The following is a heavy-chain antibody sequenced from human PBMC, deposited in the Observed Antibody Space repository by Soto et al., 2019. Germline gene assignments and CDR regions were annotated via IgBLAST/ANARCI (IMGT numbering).Heavy chain of an antibody. V-gene: IGHV3-30*18. J-gene: IGHJ6*02. CDR3: AKDKGYGDYYYYYGMDV. D-gene: IGHD4-17*01. CDR1: GFTFSSYG. CDR2: ISYDGSNK. Sequence: QVQLVESGGGVVQPGRSLRLSYAASGFTFSSYGMHWVRQAPGKGLEWVAVISYDGSNKYYADSVKGRFTISRDNSKNTLYLQMNSLRAEDTAVYYCAKDKGYGDYYYYYGMDVWGQGTTVTVSS.